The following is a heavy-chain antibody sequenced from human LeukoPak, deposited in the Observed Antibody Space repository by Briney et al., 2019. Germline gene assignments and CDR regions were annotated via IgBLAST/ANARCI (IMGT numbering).Heavy chain of an antibody. Sequence: GGSLRLSCAASGFTFSSYAMSWVRQAPGKGLEWVSVIYSGGSTYYADSVKGRFTISRDNSKNTLYLQMNSLRAEDTAVYYCARLGRRIAAVGNWFDPWGQGTLVTVSS. CDR2: IYSGGST. V-gene: IGHV3-23*03. CDR1: GFTFSSYA. J-gene: IGHJ5*02. D-gene: IGHD6-13*01. CDR3: ARLGRRIAAVGNWFDP.